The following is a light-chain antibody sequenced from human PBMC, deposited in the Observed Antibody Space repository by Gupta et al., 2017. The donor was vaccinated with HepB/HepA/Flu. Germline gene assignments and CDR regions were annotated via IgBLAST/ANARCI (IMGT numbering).Light chain of an antibody. CDR3: HQSYSTPRT. CDR2: DAS. V-gene: IGKV1-39*01. Sequence: DIQVTPSPSSLSASVGDRVTITCRARQGISSYLKWYQQNSGKAPKRLIYDASSLQSGVPSRFIGSGSGTDFTLIIISLQPEDFVTYYCHQSYSTPRTFGQGTKVEIK. CDR1: QGISSY. J-gene: IGKJ1*01.